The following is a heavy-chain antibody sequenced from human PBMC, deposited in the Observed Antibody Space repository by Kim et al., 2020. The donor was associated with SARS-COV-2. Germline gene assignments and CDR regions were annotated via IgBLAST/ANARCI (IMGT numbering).Heavy chain of an antibody. CDR3: ARGPDLHYYYGSGSCIDV. CDR1: GFTFSNYW. CDR2: IISDGIKT. Sequence: GGSLRLSCAASGFTFSNYWMHWVRQAPGQGLVWVSRIISDGIKTNYADSVKGRFTISRDNAKNTLYLQMNSLRAEDTAVYYCARGPDLHYYYGSGSCIDVGGQGTGVSVS. V-gene: IGHV3-74*01. D-gene: IGHD3-10*01. J-gene: IGHJ6*02.